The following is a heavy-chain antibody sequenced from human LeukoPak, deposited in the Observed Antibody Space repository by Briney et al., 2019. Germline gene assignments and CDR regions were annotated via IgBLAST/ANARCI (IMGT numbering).Heavy chain of an antibody. V-gene: IGHV4-59*01. D-gene: IGHD1-26*01. J-gene: IGHJ2*01. CDR1: GGSISNYF. CDR3: ARERSGSYYRWYFDL. CDR2: VYNGGST. Sequence: KPSETLSLTCTVSGGSISNYFRNWIRQSPGKRLEWIGFVYNGGSTNYNPSLKSRVTMSVDTSKNQFSLKMSYVTAADTAMYYCARERSGSYYRWYFDLWGRGTLVTVSS.